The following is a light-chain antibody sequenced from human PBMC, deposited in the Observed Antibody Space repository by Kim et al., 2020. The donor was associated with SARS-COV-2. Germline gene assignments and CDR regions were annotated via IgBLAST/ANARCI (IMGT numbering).Light chain of an antibody. J-gene: IGLJ3*02. CDR1: GSDVGGYNY. CDR3: CSYAGSYTWV. Sequence: GQSVNISCTGTGSDVGGYNYVSWYQQHPGKAPKLMIYDVSKRPSGVPDRFSGSKSGNTASLTISGLQAEDEADYYCCSYAGSYTWVFGGGTQLTVL. V-gene: IGLV2-11*01. CDR2: DVS.